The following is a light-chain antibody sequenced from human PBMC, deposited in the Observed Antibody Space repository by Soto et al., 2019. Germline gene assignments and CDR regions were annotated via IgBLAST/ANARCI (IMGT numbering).Light chain of an antibody. V-gene: IGKV3-15*01. Sequence: DTVMTQSPATLSLSPGETATLSCRASESVGSNLAWYQQIPGQAPRLLIYGVSTRATGIPARFRGSGSETEFTLTISSLQSEDFGVYFCQQYDNWPPWTFGQGTKVEI. CDR3: QQYDNWPPWT. CDR1: ESVGSN. CDR2: GVS. J-gene: IGKJ1*01.